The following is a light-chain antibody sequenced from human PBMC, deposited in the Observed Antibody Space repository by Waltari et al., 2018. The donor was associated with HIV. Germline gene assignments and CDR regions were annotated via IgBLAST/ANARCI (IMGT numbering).Light chain of an antibody. CDR3: SSYISTTTL. CDR1: SSDIGPYKY. V-gene: IGLV2-14*01. J-gene: IGLJ1*01. Sequence: QSAPTQPASVSGSPGPSITISCTGPSSDIGPYKYFSWYQQSPGQAPKLMIYEVSNRPSGVSNRFSGSKSGNTASLTISGLQAEDEADYYCSSYISTTTLFGTGNKVTVL. CDR2: EVS.